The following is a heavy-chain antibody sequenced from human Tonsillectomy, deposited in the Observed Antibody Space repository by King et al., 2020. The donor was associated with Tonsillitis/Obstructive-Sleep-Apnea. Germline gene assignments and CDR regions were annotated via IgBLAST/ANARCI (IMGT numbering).Heavy chain of an antibody. CDR3: ASDNNPLIAAAFSDAFDI. CDR2: IRQDGSEK. D-gene: IGHD6-13*01. V-gene: IGHV3-7*03. J-gene: IGHJ3*02. Sequence: VQLVESGGALVQPGGSLRLSCVASGFTFSTYWMTWVRQAPGKGLEWVANIRQDGSEKNYVDSVKGRFTISRDNAKNSLYLQMNSLRAEDTAVYYCASDNNPLIAAAFSDAFDIWGQGTMVTVSS. CDR1: GFTFSTYW.